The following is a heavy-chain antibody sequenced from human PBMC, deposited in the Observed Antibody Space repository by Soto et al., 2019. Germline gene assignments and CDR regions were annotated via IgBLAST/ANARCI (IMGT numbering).Heavy chain of an antibody. CDR3: ARGGTTVTRVQH. D-gene: IGHD4-17*01. J-gene: IGHJ1*01. CDR1: GGSITSTNW. V-gene: IGHV4-4*02. CDR2: IYHSGST. Sequence: QVQLQASGPGLVKPSGTLSLICAVSGGSITSTNWWTWVRQTPGKGLEWLGEIYHSGSTNYNPSLKSRVTISVDKSKNHFSLQRNSVTVADTAFYYCARGGTTVTRVQHWGQGTLVIVSS.